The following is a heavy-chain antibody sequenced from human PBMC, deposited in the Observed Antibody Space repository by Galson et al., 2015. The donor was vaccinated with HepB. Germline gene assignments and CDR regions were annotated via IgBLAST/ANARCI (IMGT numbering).Heavy chain of an antibody. V-gene: IGHV4-61*01. Sequence: LSLTCTVSGGSVSSGSDYWSWIRQPPGKGLEWIGYLYNSGTTIYNPSLKSRVTISVDTSKNQFSLNLSSVTAADTAIFYCTRAEYYYGSGSYLGWFDSWGQGTLVTVSS. CDR3: TRAEYYYGSGSYLGWFDS. CDR1: GGSVSSGSDY. J-gene: IGHJ5*01. D-gene: IGHD3-10*01. CDR2: LYNSGTT.